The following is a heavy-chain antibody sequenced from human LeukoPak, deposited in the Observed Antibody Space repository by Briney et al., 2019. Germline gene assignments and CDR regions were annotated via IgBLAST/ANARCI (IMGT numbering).Heavy chain of an antibody. D-gene: IGHD3-22*01. CDR2: ISYDGSNK. V-gene: IGHV3-30*18. Sequence: GRSLRLSCAASGLTFSSYGMHWVRQAPGKGLEWVAVISYDGSNKYYADSVKGRFTISRDNSKNTLYLQMNSLRAEDTAVYYCAKVGSGYYDSSGYYSYWGQGTLVTVSS. J-gene: IGHJ4*02. CDR3: AKVGSGYYDSSGYYSY. CDR1: GLTFSSYG.